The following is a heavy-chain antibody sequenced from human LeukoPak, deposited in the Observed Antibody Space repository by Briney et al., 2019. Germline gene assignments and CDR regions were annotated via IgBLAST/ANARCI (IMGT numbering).Heavy chain of an antibody. J-gene: IGHJ4*02. D-gene: IGHD4-11*01. CDR1: GFTFSSYA. V-gene: IGHV3-66*01. Sequence: PGGSLRLSCAASGFTFSSYAMSWVRQAPGKGLEWVSVIDSGGSTYYADSVKGRFTISRDNSKNTLCLQMNSLRAEDTAVYYCAREIEGYSNSFDYWGQGTLVTVSS. CDR2: IDSGGST. CDR3: AREIEGYSNSFDY.